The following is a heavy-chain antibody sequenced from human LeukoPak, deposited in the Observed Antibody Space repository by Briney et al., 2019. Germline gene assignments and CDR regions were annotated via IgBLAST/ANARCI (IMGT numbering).Heavy chain of an antibody. J-gene: IGHJ4*02. CDR1: GFIFDDYA. CDR2: ISWNSGSI. D-gene: IGHD3-10*01. Sequence: GTSLRLSCAASGFIFDDYAVHWVRQAPGKGLEWVSGISWNSGSIEYADSVKGRFTISRDNSKNTLYLQMNSLRAEDTAVYYCAKGLDYYGSGRVDYWGQGTLVTVSS. CDR3: AKGLDYYGSGRVDY. V-gene: IGHV3-9*01.